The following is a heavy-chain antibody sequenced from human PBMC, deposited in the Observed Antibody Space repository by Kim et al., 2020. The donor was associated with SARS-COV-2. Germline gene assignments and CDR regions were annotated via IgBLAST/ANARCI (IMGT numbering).Heavy chain of an antibody. CDR2: ISSSSSTI. CDR1: GFTFSSYS. V-gene: IGHV3-48*02. D-gene: IGHD5-12*01. J-gene: IGHJ5*02. CDR3: ASQVATTANWFDP. Sequence: GGSLRLSCAASGFTFSSYSMNWVRQAPGKGLEWVSYISSSSSTIYYADSVKGRFTISRDNAKNSLYLQMNSLRDEDTAVYYCASQVATTANWFDPWGQGTLVTVSS.